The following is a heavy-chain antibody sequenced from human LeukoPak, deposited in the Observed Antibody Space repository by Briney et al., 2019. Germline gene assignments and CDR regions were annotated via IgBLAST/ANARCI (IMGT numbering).Heavy chain of an antibody. CDR2: INWNGGST. V-gene: IGHV3-20*04. Sequence: PGGSLRLSCAASGFTFDDYGMSWVRQAPGKGLEWVSGINWNGGSTGYADSVKGRFTISSDNAKNSLYLQMNSLRAEDTALYFWWSLSTGSSSPAQGYWGQGTLVTVSS. J-gene: IGHJ4*02. CDR1: GFTFDDYG. CDR3: WSLSTGSSSPAQGY. D-gene: IGHD6-13*01.